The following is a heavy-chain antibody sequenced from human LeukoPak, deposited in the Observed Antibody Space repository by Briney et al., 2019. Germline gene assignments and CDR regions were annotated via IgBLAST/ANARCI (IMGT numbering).Heavy chain of an antibody. CDR3: ARDQGLTYYYGSGSYIVGYFDY. V-gene: IGHV4-39*02. CDR2: IYYSGST. D-gene: IGHD3-10*01. J-gene: IGHJ4*02. Sequence: SEALSLTCTVSGGSISSSSYYWGWIRQPPGKGLEWIGSIYYSGSTYYNPSLKSRVTISVDTYKTPFSLKLSSVTAEDAAVYYCARDQGLTYYYGSGSYIVGYFDYWGQGTLVTVSS. CDR1: GGSISSSSYY.